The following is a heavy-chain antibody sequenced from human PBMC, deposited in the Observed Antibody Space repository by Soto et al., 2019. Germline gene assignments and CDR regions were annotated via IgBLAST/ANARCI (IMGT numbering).Heavy chain of an antibody. CDR3: ARVGLGPRFLEWLLYYYYGMDV. Sequence: ASVKVSCKASGYTFTSYGISWVRQAPGQGLEWMGWISAYNGNTNYAQKLQGRVTMTTDTSTSTAYMELRSLRSDDTAVYYCARVGLGPRFLEWLLYYYYGMDVWGQGTTVTVSS. D-gene: IGHD3-3*01. J-gene: IGHJ6*02. CDR2: ISAYNGNT. V-gene: IGHV1-18*01. CDR1: GYTFTSYG.